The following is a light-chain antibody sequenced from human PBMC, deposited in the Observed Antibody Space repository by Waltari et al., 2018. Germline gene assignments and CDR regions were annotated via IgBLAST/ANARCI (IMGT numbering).Light chain of an antibody. CDR1: SSDVGSYNL. J-gene: IGLJ2*01. CDR3: CSYAGSSSVV. Sequence: QSALTQPASVSGSPGQSITISCTGTSSDVGSYNLVSWYQQHPGKAPKLMIYEGSKRPSGVSKRFSGYKSCNTASLTISGLQAEDEADYYCCSYAGSSSVVFGGGTKLTVL. V-gene: IGLV2-23*01. CDR2: EGS.